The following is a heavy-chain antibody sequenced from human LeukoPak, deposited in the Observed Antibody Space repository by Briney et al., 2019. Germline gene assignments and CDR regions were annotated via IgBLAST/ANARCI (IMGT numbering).Heavy chain of an antibody. J-gene: IGHJ4*02. CDR3: ARGRYYYDSSASSGLFDY. D-gene: IGHD3-22*01. Sequence: SETLSLTCTVSGGSISSGRYYWSWIRQPAGKGLEWIGRIYTSGSTNYNPSLKSRVTISVDTSKNQFSLKLSSVTAADTAVYYCARGRYYYDSSASSGLFDYWGQGTLVTVSS. CDR1: GGSISSGRYY. CDR2: IYTSGST. V-gene: IGHV4-61*02.